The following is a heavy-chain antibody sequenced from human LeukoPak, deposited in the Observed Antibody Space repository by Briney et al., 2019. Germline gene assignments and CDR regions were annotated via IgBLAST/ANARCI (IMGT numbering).Heavy chain of an antibody. CDR3: AKAPGGIVGY. Sequence: PGGSLRLSCAASGFTFSSYEMNWVRQAPGKGLEWVSYISSSGSTIYYADTVKCRFTISRDNAKNSLYLQMNSLIAEDTAVYYCAKAPGGIVGYWGQGTLVTVSS. V-gene: IGHV3-48*03. D-gene: IGHD3-16*01. J-gene: IGHJ4*02. CDR2: ISSSGSTI. CDR1: GFTFSSYE.